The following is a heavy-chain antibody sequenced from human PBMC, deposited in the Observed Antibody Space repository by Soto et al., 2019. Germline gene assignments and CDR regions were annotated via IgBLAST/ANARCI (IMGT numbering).Heavy chain of an antibody. J-gene: IGHJ4*02. V-gene: IGHV4-31*03. Sequence: SETLSLTCTVSGVSISSGGYYWSWIRQHPGKGLEWIGNIYYSGRTYYNPSLKSRVILSVDTSKNHFSLTLRSVTAADSAMYYCAGVIGGDSEYYFDFWGQGALVTVSS. CDR3: AGVIGGDSEYYFDF. D-gene: IGHD2-21*02. CDR1: GVSISSGGYY. CDR2: IYYSGRT.